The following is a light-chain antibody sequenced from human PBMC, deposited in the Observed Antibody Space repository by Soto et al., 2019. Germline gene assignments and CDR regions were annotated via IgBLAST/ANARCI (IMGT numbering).Light chain of an antibody. J-gene: IGKJ1*01. CDR3: QQWSLYSWT. CDR1: QNIGVW. Sequence: IKMTQSASPLSAYLGDRVTIAWGASQNIGVWLAWYQQKPGKVPSLLIYKTSTLEDGVPSRFSGTGSGTDFTLTIYNLQTDDVATYYCQQWSLYSWTFGQGTKVDIK. V-gene: IGKV1-5*03. CDR2: KTS.